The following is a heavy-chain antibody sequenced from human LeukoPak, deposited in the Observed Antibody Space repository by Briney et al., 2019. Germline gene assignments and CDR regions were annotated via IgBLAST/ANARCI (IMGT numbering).Heavy chain of an antibody. CDR1: GGSISSGGYH. CDR2: IYYSGST. J-gene: IGHJ4*02. CDR3: ARDYCSSTSCPFDY. D-gene: IGHD2-2*01. Sequence: PSETLSLTCTVSGGSISSGGYHWSWIRQHPGKGLEWIGYIYYSGSTYYNPSLKSRVTMSVDTSKNQFSLKLSSVTAADTAVYYCARDYCSSTSCPFDYWGQGTLVTVSS. V-gene: IGHV4-31*03.